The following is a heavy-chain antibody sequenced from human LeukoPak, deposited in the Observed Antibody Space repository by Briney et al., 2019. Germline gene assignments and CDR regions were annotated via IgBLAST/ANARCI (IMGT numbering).Heavy chain of an antibody. CDR2: MSYSGTS. CDR3: AAGSRPYYFYYMAV. V-gene: IGHV4-59*08. Sequence: SETLSLTCTVSGGSIKTCYWSWSRQSPGKGLEWIGSMSYSGTSNYIPSLKSRVSMTIDISKNQFSLKLTSVTAADTALYFCAAGSRPYYFYYMAVWGTGTTVTVSS. J-gene: IGHJ6*03. CDR1: GGSIKTCY.